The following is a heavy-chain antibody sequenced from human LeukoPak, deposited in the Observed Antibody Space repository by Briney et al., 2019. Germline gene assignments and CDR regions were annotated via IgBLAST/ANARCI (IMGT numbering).Heavy chain of an antibody. V-gene: IGHV3-74*01. J-gene: IGHJ4*02. CDR1: GVTFSSYW. CDR3: ARDMFDWLFEDLEIGVSFDY. CDR2: IKTDGSGT. Sequence: NPGGSLTLSCTASGVTFSSYWMHWVRQAPGKGLVWVSRIKTDGSGTNYADSVKGRFTISRDDAKNTLYLQMNSLRAEDTAVYYCARDMFDWLFEDLEIGVSFDYWGQGTLVTVSS. D-gene: IGHD3-9*01.